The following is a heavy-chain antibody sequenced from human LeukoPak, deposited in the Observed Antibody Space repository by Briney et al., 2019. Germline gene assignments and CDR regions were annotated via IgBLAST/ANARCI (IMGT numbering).Heavy chain of an antibody. D-gene: IGHD6-13*01. CDR2: ISYDGSNK. CDR1: GFTFSSYA. V-gene: IGHV3-30-3*01. Sequence: GGSLRLSCAASGFTFSSYAMHWVRQAPGKGLGWVAVISYDGSNKYYADSVKGRFTISRDNSKNTLYLQMNSLRAEDTAVYYCARVRSSSWYFDYWGQGTLVTVSS. J-gene: IGHJ4*02. CDR3: ARVRSSSWYFDY.